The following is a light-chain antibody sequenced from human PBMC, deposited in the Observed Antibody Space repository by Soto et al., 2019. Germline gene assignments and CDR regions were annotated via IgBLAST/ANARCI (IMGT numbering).Light chain of an antibody. CDR2: EGT. CDR3: SSYAGSWL. CDR1: SSDVGSYNL. J-gene: IGLJ3*02. V-gene: IGLV2-23*01. Sequence: QSALTQPASVSGSPGQSITISCSGTSSDVGSYNLVSWYQQHPGKAPKLMIYEGTKRPSGVSDRFSGSKSGNTSSLTISGLQAEDESDYYSSSYAGSWLFGGGTKLTVL.